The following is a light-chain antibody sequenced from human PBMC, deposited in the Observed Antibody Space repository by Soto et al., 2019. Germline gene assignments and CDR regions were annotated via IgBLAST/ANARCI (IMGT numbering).Light chain of an antibody. CDR3: QRYDNWPLT. CDR1: QSISDN. J-gene: IGKJ4*01. V-gene: IGKV3-15*01. CDR2: HTS. Sequence: EIVMTQSPATLSVSPGDSATLSRRASQSISDNVAWYQQRPGLAPRLLIYHTSTRATGVPARFSGSGSGAEFSLTISSLQSDDSAVYYCQRYDNWPLTFGGGTKVEIK.